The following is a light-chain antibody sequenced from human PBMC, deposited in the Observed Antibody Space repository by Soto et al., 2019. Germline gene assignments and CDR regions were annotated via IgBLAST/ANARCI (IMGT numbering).Light chain of an antibody. V-gene: IGKV1-5*01. Sequence: DIQMTQSPSALSASVGDRVSITCRASQSIANWLAWYQQKPGKAPKVLIYDASSLESGVPSRFSGSSSGTEFTLTISTLQPEDFATYYCQHYTAYPYSFGQGTRLEI. J-gene: IGKJ2*01. CDR2: DAS. CDR3: QHYTAYPYS. CDR1: QSIANW.